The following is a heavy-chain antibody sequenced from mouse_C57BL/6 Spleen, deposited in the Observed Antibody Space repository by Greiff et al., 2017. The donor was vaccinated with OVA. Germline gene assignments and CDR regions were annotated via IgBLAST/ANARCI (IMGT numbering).Heavy chain of an antibody. CDR3: ARALLYYGGGAMDY. CDR2: ISYDGST. D-gene: IGHD1-1*01. Sequence: EVKLQESGPGLVKPSQSLSLTCSVTGYSFTSGYYWYWIRQLPGNKLECMGFISYDGSTNYNPSLKNRISITRDTSKNQFFLKLNSVTTEDTATYYGARALLYYGGGAMDYWGQGTSVTVSA. V-gene: IGHV3-6*01. CDR1: GYSFTSGYY. J-gene: IGHJ4*01.